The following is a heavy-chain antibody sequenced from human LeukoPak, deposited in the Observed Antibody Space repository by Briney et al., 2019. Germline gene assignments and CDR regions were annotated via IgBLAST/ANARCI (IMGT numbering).Heavy chain of an antibody. CDR1: GYTFTSYY. V-gene: IGHV1-46*01. J-gene: IGHJ4*02. CDR3: ARDTGIEQPPQYYFDY. Sequence: GASVKVSCKASGYTFTSYYMHWVRQAPGQGLEWMGIINPSDGSTSYAQKFQGRVTMTRDTSTSTVYMELSSLRSEDTAVYYCARDTGIEQPPQYYFDYWGQGTLVTVSS. D-gene: IGHD1/OR15-1a*01. CDR2: INPSDGST.